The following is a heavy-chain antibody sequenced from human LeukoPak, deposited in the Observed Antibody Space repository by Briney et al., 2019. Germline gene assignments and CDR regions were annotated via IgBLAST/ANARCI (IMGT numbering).Heavy chain of an antibody. V-gene: IGHV3-30*02. Sequence: GGSLRLSCAASGFTFSSYGMHWVRQAPGKGLEWVAFIRYDGSNKYYADSVKGRFTISRDNSKNTLYLQMNSLGAEDTAVYYCAKTYYDILTGYLIYYYYYMDVWGKGTTVTVSS. D-gene: IGHD3-9*01. J-gene: IGHJ6*03. CDR2: IRYDGSNK. CDR1: GFTFSSYG. CDR3: AKTYYDILTGYLIYYYYYMDV.